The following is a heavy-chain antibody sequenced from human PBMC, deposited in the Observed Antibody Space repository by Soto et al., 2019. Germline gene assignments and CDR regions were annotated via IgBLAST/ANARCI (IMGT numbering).Heavy chain of an antibody. CDR3: AKDYYFDS. Sequence: GGSLRLSCAASGFTFSSYAMNWVRQAPGMGLEWVSGISGGGGGTHYADSVKGRFTISRDNSKNTLYLQMNTLRAEDTAVYYCAKDYYFDSWGQGTLVTV. V-gene: IGHV3-23*01. CDR2: ISGGGGGT. J-gene: IGHJ4*02. CDR1: GFTFSSYA.